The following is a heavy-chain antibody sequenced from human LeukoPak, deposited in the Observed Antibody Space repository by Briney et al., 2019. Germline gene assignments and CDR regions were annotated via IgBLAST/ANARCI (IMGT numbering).Heavy chain of an antibody. D-gene: IGHD5-18*01. V-gene: IGHV3-30*07. CDR3: AKTPTALYYYYMDV. CDR1: GFTFSSYA. J-gene: IGHJ6*03. CDR2: ISYDGSNK. Sequence: GGSLRLSCAASGFTFSSYAMHWVRQAPGKGLEWVAVISYDGSNKYYADSVKGRFTISRDNSKNTLYLQMNSLRAEDTAVYYCAKTPTALYYYYMDVWGKGTTVTVSS.